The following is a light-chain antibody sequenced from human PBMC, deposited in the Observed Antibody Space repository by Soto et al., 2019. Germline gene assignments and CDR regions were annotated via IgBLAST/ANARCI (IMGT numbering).Light chain of an antibody. V-gene: IGKV3-20*01. CDR2: GAS. Sequence: DIVLTQSPGTLSLSPGERATLSCRASQSVSSSYLAWYQQKPGQAPRLLIYGASSRATGIPDRFSGSGSGTDFTLTISRLEPEDFAVYYRQQYGSSLLTFGGGTKVDIK. CDR1: QSVSSSY. J-gene: IGKJ4*01. CDR3: QQYGSSLLT.